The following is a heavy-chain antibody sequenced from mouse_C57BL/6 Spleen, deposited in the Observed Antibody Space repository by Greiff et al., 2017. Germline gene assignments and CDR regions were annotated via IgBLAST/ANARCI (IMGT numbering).Heavy chain of an antibody. CDR1: GYTFTDYY. CDR3: ARGNWNLLFDY. J-gene: IGHJ2*01. CDR2: INPNNGGT. V-gene: IGHV1-26*01. D-gene: IGHD4-1*01. Sequence: EVKLQQSGPELVKPGASVKISCKASGYTFTDYYMNWVKQSHGKSLEWIGDINPNNGGTSYNQKFKGKATLTVDKSSSTAYMELRSLTSEDSAVYYCARGNWNLLFDYWGQGTTLTVSS.